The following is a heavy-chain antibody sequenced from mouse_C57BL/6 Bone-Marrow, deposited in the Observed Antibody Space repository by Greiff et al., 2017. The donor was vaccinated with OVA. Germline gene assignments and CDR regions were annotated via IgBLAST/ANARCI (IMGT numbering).Heavy chain of an antibody. J-gene: IGHJ2*01. V-gene: IGHV5-4*01. CDR1: GFTFSSYA. CDR2: ISDGGSYT. CDR3: AREGYCNYLDY. Sequence: EVQLVESGGGLVKPGGSLKLSCAASGFTFSSYAMSWVRQTPEKRLEWVATISDGGSYTYYPDNVKGRFTISRDNAKNNLYLQMSHLKSEDTAMYYCAREGYCNYLDYWGQGTTLTVSS.